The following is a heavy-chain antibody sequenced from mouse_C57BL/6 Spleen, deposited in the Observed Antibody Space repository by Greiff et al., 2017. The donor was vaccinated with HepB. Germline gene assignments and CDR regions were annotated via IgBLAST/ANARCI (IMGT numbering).Heavy chain of an antibody. CDR1: GYTFTSYW. V-gene: IGHV1-72*01. CDR2: IDPNSGGT. Sequence: QVQLQQPGAELVKPGASVKLSCKASGYTFTSYWMHWVKQRPGRGLEWIGRIDPNSGGTKYNEKFKSKATLTVDKHSSTAYMQLRSLTSEDSAVYYCARSDNPYYYGSSYFDYWGQCTTLTVSS. CDR3: ARSDNPYYYGSSYFDY. J-gene: IGHJ2*01. D-gene: IGHD1-1*01.